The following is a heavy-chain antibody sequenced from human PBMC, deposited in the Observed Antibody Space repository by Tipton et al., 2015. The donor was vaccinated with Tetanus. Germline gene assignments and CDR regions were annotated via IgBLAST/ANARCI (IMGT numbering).Heavy chain of an antibody. J-gene: IGHJ4*02. D-gene: IGHD3-16*01. V-gene: IGHV4-39*01. CDR3: ARAPPHYYDYVWGSYVFDY. CDR2: IYCSGST. CDR1: GGSISSSSYY. Sequence: TLSLTCTVSGGSISSSSYYWGWIRQPPGKGLEWIGSIYCSGSTYYNPSLKSRVTISVDTSKNQFSLKLSSVTAADTAVYYCARAPPHYYDYVWGSYVFDYWGQGTLVTVSS.